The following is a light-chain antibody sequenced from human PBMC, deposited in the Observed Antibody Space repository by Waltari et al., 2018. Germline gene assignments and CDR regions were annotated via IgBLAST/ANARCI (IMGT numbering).Light chain of an antibody. CDR1: LSVSSD. J-gene: IGKJ1*01. Sequence: PDTLSVSPGERATLSCRASLSVSSDLAWYQQKPGQAPRLLIYRASTRATDVPTRFRGSGSGTEFNLTISSLQSGDFALYYCHQYNHWPRTFGQGTKVEIK. CDR3: HQYNHWPRT. V-gene: IGKV3-15*01. CDR2: RAS.